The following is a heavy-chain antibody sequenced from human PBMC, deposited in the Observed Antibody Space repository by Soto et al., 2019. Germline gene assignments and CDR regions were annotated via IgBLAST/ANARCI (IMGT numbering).Heavy chain of an antibody. CDR3: ARSYYYDTSGSTYNWFDP. V-gene: IGHV4-30-4*01. Sequence: SETLSLTCTVSGGSISSGDYYWSWIRQPPGKGLERIGYIYYSGSTYYNPSLKSRVTISVDTSKNQFSLKLSSVTAADTAVYYCARSYYYDTSGSTYNWFDPWGQGTLVTVSS. D-gene: IGHD3-22*01. J-gene: IGHJ5*02. CDR1: GGSISSGDYY. CDR2: IYYSGST.